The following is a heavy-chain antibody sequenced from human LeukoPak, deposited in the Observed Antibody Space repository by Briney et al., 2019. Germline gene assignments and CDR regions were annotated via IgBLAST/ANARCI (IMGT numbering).Heavy chain of an antibody. CDR2: ISGSGGST. J-gene: IGHJ4*02. CDR3: AKDGWFGELSSFDY. V-gene: IGHV3-23*01. CDR1: GFTFSSYA. D-gene: IGHD3-10*01. Sequence: PGGSLRLPCAASGFTFSSYAMSWVRQAPGKGLEWVSAISGSGGSTYYADSVKGRFTISRDNSKNTLYLQMNSLRAEDTAVYYCAKDGWFGELSSFDYWGQGTLVTVSS.